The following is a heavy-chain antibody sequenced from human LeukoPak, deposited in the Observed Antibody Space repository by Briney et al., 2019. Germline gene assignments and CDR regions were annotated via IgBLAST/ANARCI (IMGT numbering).Heavy chain of an antibody. Sequence: SETLCLICTVSGDSISSSETYWGGGREPTGRGEEWNGSMSYMGGHYDKPSRTSRVTMSVDTSKRQYSLNLSSVTAADTAVYYCARLSHCSSASCYTSYFDSWGQGTLVTVSS. CDR3: ARLSHCSSASCYTSYFDS. CDR2: MSYMGGH. D-gene: IGHD2-2*02. J-gene: IGHJ4*02. V-gene: IGHV4-39*07. CDR1: GDSISSSETY.